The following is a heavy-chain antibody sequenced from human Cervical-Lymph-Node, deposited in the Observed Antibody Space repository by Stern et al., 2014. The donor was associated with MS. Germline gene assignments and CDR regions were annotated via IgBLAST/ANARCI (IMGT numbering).Heavy chain of an antibody. J-gene: IGHJ6*02. CDR3: ARDLKYYDFWSSYFVPYGMDV. Sequence: EVHLVESGGGLVQPGGSLRLSCAASGFTFRTYSMNWVRQAPGKGLEWVSYIRSSSSTITYEDSVKGRFTISRDNAKNSLYLQMNSLRDEDTAVYYCARDLKYYDFWSSYFVPYGMDVWGQGTTVTVSS. V-gene: IGHV3-48*02. CDR1: GFTFRTYS. D-gene: IGHD3-3*01. CDR2: IRSSSSTI.